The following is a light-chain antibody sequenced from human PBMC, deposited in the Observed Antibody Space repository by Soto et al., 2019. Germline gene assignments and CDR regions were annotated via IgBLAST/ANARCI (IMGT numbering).Light chain of an antibody. CDR2: SSN. CDR3: AAWDDSLSGPV. J-gene: IGLJ3*02. V-gene: IGLV1-47*02. Sequence: QSVLTQPPSASGTPGQRVTISCSGSSSNIGGNYVYWYQQLPGTAPKLLIYSSNQRPSGVPDRFSGFKSGTSASLAISGLRSEDEADYYCAAWDDSLSGPVFGGGTKLTVL. CDR1: SSNIGGNY.